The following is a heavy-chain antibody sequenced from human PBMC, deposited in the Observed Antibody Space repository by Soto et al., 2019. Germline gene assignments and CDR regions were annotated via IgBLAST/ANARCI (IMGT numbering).Heavy chain of an antibody. V-gene: IGHV4-30-4*01. D-gene: IGHD3-10*01. J-gene: IGHJ4*02. Sequence: SETLSLTCTVSGDSITSGDYHWSWIRQPPGKGLEWIGYGYYRRSAYYNPALRGRVTISLDTFKNQFSLTLNSVTAADTAVYYCARRYGLRLDYWGQGTLVTVSS. CDR3: ARRYGLRLDY. CDR1: GDSITSGDYH. CDR2: GYYRRSA.